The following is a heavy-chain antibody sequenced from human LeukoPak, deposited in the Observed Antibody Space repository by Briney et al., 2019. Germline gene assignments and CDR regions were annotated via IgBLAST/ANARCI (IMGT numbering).Heavy chain of an antibody. CDR2: IKQDESEK. D-gene: IGHD3-22*01. V-gene: IGHV3-7*01. CDR3: ARAYDYDSSGYYYMNY. Sequence: GGSLRLSCAASGFTFSSYYMGWVRQAPGKGLEWVANIKQDESEKHYVDSVKGRFTISRDNAKNSLYLQMNSLRAEDTAVYYCARAYDYDSSGYYYMNYWGQGTLVTVSS. J-gene: IGHJ4*02. CDR1: GFTFSSYY.